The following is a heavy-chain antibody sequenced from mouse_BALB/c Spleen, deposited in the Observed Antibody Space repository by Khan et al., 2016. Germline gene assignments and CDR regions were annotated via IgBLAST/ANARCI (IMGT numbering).Heavy chain of an antibody. CDR3: ARWSLRSFDV. J-gene: IGHJ1*01. CDR2: IDPANGNT. V-gene: IGHV14-3*02. D-gene: IGHD2-1*01. CDR1: GFNIKDTY. Sequence: VQLKQSGAELVKPGASVKLSCTASGFNIKDTYMHWVKQRPEHGLEWIGRIDPANGNTKYDPKFKGKATLTADKSSNTAYMQLSSLTSEDSAVYFCARWSLRSFDVWGAGTTVTVSS.